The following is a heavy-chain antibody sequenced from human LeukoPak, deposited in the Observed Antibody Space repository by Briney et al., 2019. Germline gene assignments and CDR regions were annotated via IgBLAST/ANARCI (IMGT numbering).Heavy chain of an antibody. CDR2: ISYDGSNK. CDR3: AREGYDSSGYPYGDY. V-gene: IGHV3-30-3*01. Sequence: PGGSLRLSCAASGFTFSSYAMHWVRQAPGKGLEWVAVISYDGSNKYYADSVEGRFTISRDNSKNTLYLQMNSLRAEDTAVYYCAREGYDSSGYPYGDYWGQGTLVTVSS. D-gene: IGHD3-22*01. CDR1: GFTFSSYA. J-gene: IGHJ4*02.